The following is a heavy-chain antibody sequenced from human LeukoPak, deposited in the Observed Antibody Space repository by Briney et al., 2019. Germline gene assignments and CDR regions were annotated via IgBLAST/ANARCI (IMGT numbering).Heavy chain of an antibody. CDR1: GGSISSYY. J-gene: IGHJ4*02. CDR3: TKGRGI. V-gene: IGHV4-4*08. CDR2: LYTSGSM. D-gene: IGHD3-10*01. Sequence: SETLSLTCTVSGGSISSYYWSWIRQPPGKGLEWIGHLYTSGSMSYNPSLKSRVTISVDTSKNQFSLKLTSVTAADTAVYYCTKGRGIWGQGTLVTVSS.